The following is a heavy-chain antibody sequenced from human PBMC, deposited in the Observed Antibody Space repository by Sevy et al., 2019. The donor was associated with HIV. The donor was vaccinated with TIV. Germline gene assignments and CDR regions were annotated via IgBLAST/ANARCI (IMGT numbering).Heavy chain of an antibody. CDR1: GFTFSSYS. J-gene: IGHJ4*02. Sequence: GGSLRLSCAASGFTFSSYSMNWVRQAPGKGLEWVSYISNISRTIYYADSVRGRFTISRDNAKNTLYLQMNSLRYDDTAVYYCASLFHYSSQFDCWGQGTLVTVSS. CDR2: ISNISRTI. D-gene: IGHD4-4*01. V-gene: IGHV3-48*02. CDR3: ASLFHYSSQFDC.